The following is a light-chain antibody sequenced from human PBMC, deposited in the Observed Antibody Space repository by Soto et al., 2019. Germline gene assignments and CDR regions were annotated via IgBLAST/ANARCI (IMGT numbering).Light chain of an antibody. CDR3: QQYYTTPWT. J-gene: IGKJ1*01. V-gene: IGKV4-1*01. CDR2: WAS. Sequence: DTVMTQSPDSLSVSLGERATINFKSSQIVLYSSNNKNYLAWYQQKPGQPPKALIYWASTRESGVPDRFSGSGSGTDFTLTISSLQAEDVAVYYCQQYYTTPWTFGQGTKVDIK. CDR1: QIVLYSSNNKNY.